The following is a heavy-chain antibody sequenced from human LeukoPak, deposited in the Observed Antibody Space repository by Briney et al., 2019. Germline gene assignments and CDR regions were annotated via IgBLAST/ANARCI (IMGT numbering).Heavy chain of an antibody. Sequence: GGSLRLSCAASGCTFSRYSRIWIRQAPGKGLEWVGAISGSGGSTYYADSVKGRYTIPRDNSQTTLYLQMNSLRAEDTAVYYCAQDSWFGEFRPQKYYYYGMDVWGQGTTVTVSS. J-gene: IGHJ6*02. D-gene: IGHD3-10*01. CDR3: AQDSWFGEFRPQKYYYYGMDV. V-gene: IGHV3-23*01. CDR1: GCTFSRYS. CDR2: ISGSGGST.